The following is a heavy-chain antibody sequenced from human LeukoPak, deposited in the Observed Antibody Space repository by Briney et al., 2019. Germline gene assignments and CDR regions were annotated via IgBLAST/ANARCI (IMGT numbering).Heavy chain of an antibody. Sequence: SETLSLTCSVSGGSISSGDYYWSWIRQTPGKGLEWIGGIHYGGSTYYNPSLKSRLTISVDTSKNQVSLRLNSVTAADTAVYYCARLNYGSGSPLDYWGQGTPVTASS. CDR1: GGSISSGDYY. V-gene: IGHV4-39*01. CDR2: IHYGGST. CDR3: ARLNYGSGSPLDY. D-gene: IGHD3-10*01. J-gene: IGHJ4*02.